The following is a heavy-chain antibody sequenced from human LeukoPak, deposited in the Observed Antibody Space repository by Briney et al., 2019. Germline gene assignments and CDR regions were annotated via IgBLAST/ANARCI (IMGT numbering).Heavy chain of an antibody. CDR2: TSSSSSYI. D-gene: IGHD6-19*01. V-gene: IGHV3-21*01. Sequence: GGSLRLSCAASGFTFSSYSMNWVRQAPGKGLEWVSSTSSSSSYIYYADSVKGRFTISRDNAKNSLYLQMNSLRAEDTAVYYCARDLRYSSAFDYWGQGTLVTVSS. CDR3: ARDLRYSSAFDY. J-gene: IGHJ4*02. CDR1: GFTFSSYS.